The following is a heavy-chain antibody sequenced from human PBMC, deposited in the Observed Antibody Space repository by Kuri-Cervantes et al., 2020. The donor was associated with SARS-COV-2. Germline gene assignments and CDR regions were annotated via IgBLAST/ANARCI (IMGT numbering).Heavy chain of an antibody. V-gene: IGHV3-30*18. Sequence: GESLKISCAASGFTISSYSMHWVRQAPGKGLEWVAVISYDGRNKYYADSVKGRFTISRDNSKNTLYLQMNSLRAEETAVYYCAKSSGTADGGFDPWGQGTLVTVSS. D-gene: IGHD6-19*01. CDR3: AKSSGTADGGFDP. CDR2: ISYDGRNK. J-gene: IGHJ5*02. CDR1: GFTISSYS.